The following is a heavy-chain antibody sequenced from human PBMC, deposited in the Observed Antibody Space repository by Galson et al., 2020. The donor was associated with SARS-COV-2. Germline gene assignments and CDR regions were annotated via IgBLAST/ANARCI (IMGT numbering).Heavy chain of an antibody. Sequence: SETLSLTCAIYGGSFIAYYWSWIRQPPGKGLDWIGEINHIGSTNYNPSLKSPVTISVDTSKNQFSLKLSSVTAADTAVYYCARGGPYDFWSGYPFDYWRQGTLGSVS. CDR3: ARGGPYDFWSGYPFDY. CDR2: INHIGST. J-gene: IGHJ4*02. D-gene: IGHD3-3*01. V-gene: IGHV4-34*01. CDR1: GGSFIAYY.